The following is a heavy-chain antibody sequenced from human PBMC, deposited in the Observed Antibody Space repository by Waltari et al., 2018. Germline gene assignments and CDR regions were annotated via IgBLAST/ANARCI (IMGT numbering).Heavy chain of an antibody. Sequence: QVQLAQSGAEVKSPVSSVTISCKASGLSIRGYTSSWVRQAPGQGLEWMGGFIPLSGSQIYTQKFQGRLTITADGSTRTTVMELRNLRYEDTAVYFCARGYRYASSERFYLDYWGQGTPVIVSS. CDR1: GLSIRGYT. J-gene: IGHJ4*02. CDR2: FIPLSGSQ. D-gene: IGHD3-16*02. CDR3: ARGYRYASSERFYLDY. V-gene: IGHV1-69*12.